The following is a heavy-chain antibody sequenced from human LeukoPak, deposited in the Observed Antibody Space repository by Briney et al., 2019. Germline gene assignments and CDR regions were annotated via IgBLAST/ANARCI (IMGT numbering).Heavy chain of an antibody. CDR3: ARGVSEMATIYYFDY. CDR1: GGSISSYY. Sequence: SETLSLTCTVSGGSISSYYWSWIRQPPGKGLEWIGYIYYSGSTNYNPSLKSRVTISVDTSKNQFSLKLSSVTAVDTAVYYCARGVSEMATIYYFDYWGQGTLVTVSS. J-gene: IGHJ4*02. V-gene: IGHV4-59*01. CDR2: IYYSGST. D-gene: IGHD5-24*01.